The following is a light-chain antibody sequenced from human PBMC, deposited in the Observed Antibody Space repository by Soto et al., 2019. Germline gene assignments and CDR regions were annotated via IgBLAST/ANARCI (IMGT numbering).Light chain of an antibody. CDR3: SSYSRSSTLYV. CDR2: EVT. V-gene: IGLV2-14*01. CDR1: SSDVGGYNY. Sequence: QSALTQPASVSGSPGQSITISCTGTSSDVGGYNYVSWYQQHPGKAPKLMIYEVTNRPSGVSNRFSGSKSANTASLTISGLQAEDEADYYCSSYSRSSTLYVFGTGTKSPS. J-gene: IGLJ1*01.